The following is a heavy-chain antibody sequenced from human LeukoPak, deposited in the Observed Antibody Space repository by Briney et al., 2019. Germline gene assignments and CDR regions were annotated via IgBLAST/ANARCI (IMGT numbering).Heavy chain of an antibody. J-gene: IGHJ4*02. Sequence: GGSLRLSCAASGFTFTSHWMSWVRQAPGKGLEWVANIKQDGSEKHYVDSVKGRFTISRDNTKTSFYLQMNSLRAEDTAVYYCTRYSYNSGPNDYWGQGILVTVSS. V-gene: IGHV3-7*01. CDR2: IKQDGSEK. D-gene: IGHD3-10*01. CDR1: GFTFTSHW. CDR3: TRYSYNSGPNDY.